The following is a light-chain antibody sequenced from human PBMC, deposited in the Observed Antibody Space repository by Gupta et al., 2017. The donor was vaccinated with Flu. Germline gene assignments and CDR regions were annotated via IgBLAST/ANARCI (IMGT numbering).Light chain of an antibody. CDR2: GAS. Sequence: DIQMTQSPSSLSSSIGDRVLITCRASQGINNFLAWYQQKTGKVPKLLIYGASTVQSGVPSRFSGSRSGTEFTLTISGLQPEDAAIYYCQKYNSALGTFGPGTTVDIK. CDR3: QKYNSALGT. J-gene: IGKJ3*01. CDR1: QGINNF. V-gene: IGKV1-27*01.